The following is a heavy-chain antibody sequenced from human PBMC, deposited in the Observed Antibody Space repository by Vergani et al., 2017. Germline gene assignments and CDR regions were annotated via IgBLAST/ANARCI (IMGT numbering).Heavy chain of an antibody. V-gene: IGHV4-61*02. D-gene: IGHD2-21*01. Sequence: QVQLQESGPGLVKPSETLSLTCTVSGKSIRSGSHYWSWIRQPAGKGPEWIGHIHTGGSTDLNPSFKSRVSISVDTSKSQFSLKLNSVTVADTAVYYCADLYGDDGFSPFWGQGTLVTVSS. CDR1: GKSIRSGSHY. J-gene: IGHJ4*02. CDR3: ADLYGDDGFSPF. CDR2: IHTGGST.